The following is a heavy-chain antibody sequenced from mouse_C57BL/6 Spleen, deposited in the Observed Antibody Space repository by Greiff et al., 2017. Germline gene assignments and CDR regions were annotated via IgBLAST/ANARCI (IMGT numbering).Heavy chain of an antibody. J-gene: IGHJ3*01. CDR3: TRAGGSGRAGFEY. CDR2: IDPVDGDT. Sequence: EVRLRQSGPELVRPGASVKLSCTASGFHITDFYMHWVKQSPEQGLEWIGRIDPVDGDTEYTPKFPGKATMTADTSSNTAYLQLSSLTSEDTAVYYCTRAGGSGRAGFEYWGQGTPVTVSA. CDR1: GFHITDFY. D-gene: IGHD1-3*01. V-gene: IGHV14-1*01.